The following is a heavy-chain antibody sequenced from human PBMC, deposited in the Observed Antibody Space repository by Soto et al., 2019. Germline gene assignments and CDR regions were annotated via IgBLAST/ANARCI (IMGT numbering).Heavy chain of an antibody. CDR1: GFTVSSNY. Sequence: EVQLVESGGGLVQPGGSLRLSCAASGFTVSSNYMSWVRQAPGKGLEWVSVIYSGGSTYYADSVKGRFTISRDNSXNTVYLQMNSLRAEGTAVYYCARDLGIAAGGTFGYWGQGTLVTVSS. J-gene: IGHJ4*02. CDR3: ARDLGIAAGGTFGY. CDR2: IYSGGST. V-gene: IGHV3-66*01. D-gene: IGHD6-13*01.